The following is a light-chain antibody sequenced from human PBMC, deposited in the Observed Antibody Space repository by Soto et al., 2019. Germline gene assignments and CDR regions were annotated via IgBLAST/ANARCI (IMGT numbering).Light chain of an antibody. J-gene: IGLJ1*01. CDR1: SSDVGSYNL. CDR3: YSYAGSYV. CDR2: EGS. Sequence: QSALTQPASVSGSPGQSITISCTGTSSDVGSYNLVSWYQQHPGKAPKLMIYEGSKWPSGVSNRFSGSKSGNTASLTISGLQAEDEADYYCYSYAGSYVFGTGTKVTVL. V-gene: IGLV2-23*01.